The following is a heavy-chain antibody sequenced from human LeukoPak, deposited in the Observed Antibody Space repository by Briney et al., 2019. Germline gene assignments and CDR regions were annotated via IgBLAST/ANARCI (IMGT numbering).Heavy chain of an antibody. V-gene: IGHV1-46*01. J-gene: IGHJ4*02. D-gene: IGHD3-22*01. CDR2: INPSGGST. CDR1: GYTFTSYY. CDR3: ARESDYYDSSGYYYHY. Sequence: ASVKVSCKASGYTFTSYYMHWVRQAPGQGLEWMGIINPSGGSTSYAQKFQGRVTMTRDTSTSTVYMELSSLRSEDTAVYYCARESDYYDSSGYYYHYWGQGTLVTVSS.